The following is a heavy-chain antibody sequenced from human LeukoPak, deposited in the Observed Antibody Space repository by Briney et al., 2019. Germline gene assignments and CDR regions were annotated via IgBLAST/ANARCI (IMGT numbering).Heavy chain of an antibody. J-gene: IGHJ4*02. CDR2: IANDGNTQ. V-gene: IGHV3-30*04. D-gene: IGHD3/OR15-3a*01. CDR3: TTVIELGLGPMGRDY. CDR1: GLTFNAYT. Sequence: PGTSLRLSCAASGLTFNAYTMSWVRQAPGKGLEWVAYIANDGNTQDYSGSVKGRFTVSRDDSKNTVFLQMDSLRREDTAVYYCTTVIELGLGPMGRDYWGQGTLVTVSS.